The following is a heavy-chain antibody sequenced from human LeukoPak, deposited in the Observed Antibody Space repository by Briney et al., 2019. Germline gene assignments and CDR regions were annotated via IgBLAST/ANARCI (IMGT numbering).Heavy chain of an antibody. CDR3: ARQRQRDDFWSGYDY. J-gene: IGHJ4*02. D-gene: IGHD3-3*01. Sequence: PSETLSLTCTVSGGSISSGGYYWSWIRQPPGKGLEWIGYIYHSGSTYYNPSLKSRVTISVDTSKNQFSLKLSSVTAADTAVYYCARQRQRDDFWSGYDYWGQGTLVTVSS. CDR2: IYHSGST. V-gene: IGHV4-30-2*01. CDR1: GGSISSGGYY.